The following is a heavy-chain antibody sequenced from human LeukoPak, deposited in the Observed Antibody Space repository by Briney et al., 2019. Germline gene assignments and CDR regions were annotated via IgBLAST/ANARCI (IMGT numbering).Heavy chain of an antibody. D-gene: IGHD2-15*01. Sequence: PGGSLRLSCAASGFTFSSYAMHWVRQAPGKGLEWVAVISYDGSNKYYADSVKGRFTISRDNSKNTLYLQMNSLRAEDTAVYYCAKDGIDCSGGSCYSGSFDYWGQGTLVTVSS. CDR2: ISYDGSNK. V-gene: IGHV3-30-3*01. J-gene: IGHJ4*02. CDR1: GFTFSSYA. CDR3: AKDGIDCSGGSCYSGSFDY.